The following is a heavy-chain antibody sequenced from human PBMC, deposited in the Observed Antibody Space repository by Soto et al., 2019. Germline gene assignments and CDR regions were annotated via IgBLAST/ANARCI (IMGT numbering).Heavy chain of an antibody. CDR1: GFTFSSYA. CDR2: ISYDGSNK. D-gene: IGHD4-17*01. J-gene: IGHJ5*02. Sequence: QVQLVASGGGVVQPGRSLRLSCAASGFTFSSYAMHWVRQAPGKGLEWVAVISYDGSNKYYADSVKGRLTISRDNSKNALDLQMNSLRAEDTAVYYCARDPRSGGDYVNWFGPWGQGTLVTVSS. CDR3: ARDPRSGGDYVNWFGP. V-gene: IGHV3-30-3*01.